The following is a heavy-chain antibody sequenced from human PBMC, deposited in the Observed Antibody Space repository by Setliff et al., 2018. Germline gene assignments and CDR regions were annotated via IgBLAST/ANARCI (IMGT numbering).Heavy chain of an antibody. CDR2: IYPGDSIT. V-gene: IGHV5-51*01. CDR3: ARHPYYYGSGTYLDNNNRWFDP. D-gene: IGHD3-10*01. J-gene: IGHJ5*02. CDR1: GYSFSTCW. Sequence: PGESLKISCKGSGYSFSTCWIGWVRQMPGKGLEWMGIIYPGDSITRYSPSFRSQVTISVDKSINTAYLQWSSLRASDTAIYYCARHPYYYGSGTYLDNNNRWFDPWGQGTLVTVSS.